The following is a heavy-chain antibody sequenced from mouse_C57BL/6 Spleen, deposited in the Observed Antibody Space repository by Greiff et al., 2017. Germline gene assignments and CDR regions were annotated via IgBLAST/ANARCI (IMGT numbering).Heavy chain of an antibody. CDR3: ARGNYYGSSGWFAT. D-gene: IGHD1-1*01. CDR2: ISDGGCYT. Sequence: EVKLVESGGGLVKPGGSLKLSCAASGFTFSSYAMSWVRQTPEKRLEWVATISDGGCYTYYPDTVKGRFTISRDNAKNNLYLQMSHLKSEDTAMYYSARGNYYGSSGWFATGAQGLWATS. CDR1: GFTFSSYA. V-gene: IGHV5-4*03. J-gene: IGHJ3*01.